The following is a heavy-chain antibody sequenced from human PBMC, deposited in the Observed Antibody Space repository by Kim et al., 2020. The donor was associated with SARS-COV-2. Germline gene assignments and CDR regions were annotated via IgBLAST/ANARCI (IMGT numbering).Heavy chain of an antibody. CDR3: ARIESDYGFLHAAFDD. V-gene: IGHV2-70*01. Sequence: SGPTLVNPTETLTLTCTFSRFSLTAGGMSVSWLRQAPGKALEWLALIDWENNKFYRASLRARLTISRDTSKSQVVLTMTNMDPLDTATYYCARIESDYGFLHAAFDDWGQGTKVTVSS. D-gene: IGHD3-16*01. J-gene: IGHJ3*01. CDR2: IDWENNK. CDR1: RFSLTAGGMS.